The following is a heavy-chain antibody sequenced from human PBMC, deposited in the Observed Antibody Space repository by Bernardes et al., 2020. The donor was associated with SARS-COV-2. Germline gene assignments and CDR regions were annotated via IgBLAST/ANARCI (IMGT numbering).Heavy chain of an antibody. CDR2: ISSSSSYI. Sequence: GGSLRLSCAASGFTFSSYSMNWVRQAPGKGLEWVSSISSSSSYIYYADSVKGRFTISRDNAKNSLYLQMNSLRAEDTAVYYCAREFNRMLFWRNQELLCGMDVWGQGTTVTVSS. V-gene: IGHV3-21*01. CDR3: AREFNRMLFWRNQELLCGMDV. J-gene: IGHJ6*02. CDR1: GFTFSSYS. D-gene: IGHD3-3*01.